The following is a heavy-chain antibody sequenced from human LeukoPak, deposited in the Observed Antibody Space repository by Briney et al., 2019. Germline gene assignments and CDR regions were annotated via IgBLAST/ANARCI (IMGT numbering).Heavy chain of an antibody. D-gene: IGHD3-22*01. J-gene: IGHJ3*02. CDR2: MNSDGSTT. CDR3: ARDIYYTDSGGYFFETYAFDI. V-gene: IGHV3-74*01. CDR1: GFTFSIYW. Sequence: GGSLRLSCAASGFTFSIYWMHWVPKVPGKGLVWVSRMNSDGSTTIYADSVKGRFTISRDNAKNTLYLQMNSLRAEDTAVYYCARDIYYTDSGGYFFETYAFDIWGQGTMVTVSS.